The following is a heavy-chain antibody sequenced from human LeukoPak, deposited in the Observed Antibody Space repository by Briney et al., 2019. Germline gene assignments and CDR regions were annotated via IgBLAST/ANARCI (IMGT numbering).Heavy chain of an antibody. V-gene: IGHV1-8*01. J-gene: IGHJ4*02. CDR2: MNPNSGNT. CDR3: ARGPITIFGVVISN. CDR1: GYTFTSCD. D-gene: IGHD3-3*01. Sequence: ASVKVSCKASGYTFTSCDINWVRQATGQGLEWMGWMNPNSGNTGYAQKFQGRVTMTRNTSISTAYMELSSLRSEDTAVYYCARGPITIFGVVISNWGQGTLVTVSS.